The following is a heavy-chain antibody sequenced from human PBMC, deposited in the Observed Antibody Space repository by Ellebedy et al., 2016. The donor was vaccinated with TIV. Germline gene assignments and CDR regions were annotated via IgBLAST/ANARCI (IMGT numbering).Heavy chain of an antibody. Sequence: GESLKISCAASGFTFSSFCMHWDRQAPGKGLEWVAAISYDGNNKYYGDSVKGRFTISRDNSKNTLALQMNSLRGDDTAVYYCAKELHVDSAYWGQGTLVTVSS. D-gene: IGHD5-18*01. J-gene: IGHJ4*02. CDR1: GFTFSSFC. V-gene: IGHV3-30*18. CDR2: ISYDGNNK. CDR3: AKELHVDSAY.